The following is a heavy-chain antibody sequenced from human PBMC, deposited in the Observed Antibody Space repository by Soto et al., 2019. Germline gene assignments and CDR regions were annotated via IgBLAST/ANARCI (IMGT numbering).Heavy chain of an antibody. CDR1: GVSISSYY. V-gene: IGHV4-59*01. Sequence: PSETLSLTCTVSGVSISSYYWSWIRQPPGKGLEWIGYIYYSGSTNYNPSLKSRVTISVDTSKNQFSLKLSSVTAADTAVYYCARGVGYYDFWSGAFDIWGQGTMVTVSS. D-gene: IGHD3-3*01. J-gene: IGHJ3*02. CDR3: ARGVGYYDFWSGAFDI. CDR2: IYYSGST.